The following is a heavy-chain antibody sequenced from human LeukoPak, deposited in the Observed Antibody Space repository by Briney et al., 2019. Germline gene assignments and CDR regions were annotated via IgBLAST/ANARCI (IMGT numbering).Heavy chain of an antibody. CDR3: ARKGQRSVVVVTAIKDY. CDR2: ISSSSSYI. D-gene: IGHD2-21*02. CDR1: GFTFSSYR. J-gene: IGHJ4*02. Sequence: GGSLRLSGAASGFTFSSYRMNWFRKAPGKGLEWVSSISSSSSYIYYADSVKGRFTISRDNSKNTLYLQMNSLRAEDTAVYYCARKGQRSVVVVTAIKDYWGQGTLVTVSS. V-gene: IGHV3-21*04.